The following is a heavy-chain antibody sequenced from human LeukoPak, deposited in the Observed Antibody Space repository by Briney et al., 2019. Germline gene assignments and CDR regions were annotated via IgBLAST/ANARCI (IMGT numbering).Heavy chain of an antibody. V-gene: IGHV3-21*01. D-gene: IGHD1-26*01. CDR2: ITSSNNHI. J-gene: IGHJ4*02. Sequence: GGSLRLSCAASGFTFSSYSMHWVRQAPGEGLEWVSFITSSNNHIDYADSVKGRFTISRDNAKNSLYLQMNSLRAEDTALYFCARGSGSGSWLIDYWGQGALVTVSS. CDR3: ARGSGSGSWLIDY. CDR1: GFTFSSYS.